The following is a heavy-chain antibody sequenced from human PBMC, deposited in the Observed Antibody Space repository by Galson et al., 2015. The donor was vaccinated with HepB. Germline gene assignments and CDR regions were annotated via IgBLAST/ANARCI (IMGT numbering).Heavy chain of an antibody. CDR3: AMYYYDSSGYSAYFDY. CDR2: IIPILGIA. Sequence: SVKVSCKASGGTFSSYTISWVRQAPGQGLEWMGRIIPILGIANYAQKFQGRVTITADKSTSTAYMELSSLRSEDTAVYYCAMYYYDSSGYSAYFDYWGQGTLVTVSS. J-gene: IGHJ4*02. D-gene: IGHD3-22*01. V-gene: IGHV1-69*02. CDR1: GGTFSSYT.